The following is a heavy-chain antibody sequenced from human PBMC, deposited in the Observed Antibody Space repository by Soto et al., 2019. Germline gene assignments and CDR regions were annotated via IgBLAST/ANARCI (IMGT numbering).Heavy chain of an antibody. CDR1: GYIFTSYW. V-gene: IGHV5-51*01. CDR2: IYPSDSDT. D-gene: IGHD3-3*01. J-gene: IGHJ5*02. Sequence: PGESLKISCKASGYIFTSYWIGWVRQRPGKGLEWMGIIYPSDSDTRYSPSFQGQVTISVDNSISTAYLQWGSLKASDSGMSYCARQAFGAHAPRQNWYHPWGQGTLVTVFS. CDR3: ARQAFGAHAPRQNWYHP.